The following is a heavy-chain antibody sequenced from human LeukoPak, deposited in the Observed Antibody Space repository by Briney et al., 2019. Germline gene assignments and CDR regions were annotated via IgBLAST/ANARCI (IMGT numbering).Heavy chain of an antibody. CDR3: VREGLERRTNFDY. CDR2: ISMNVQTT. V-gene: IGHV3-64D*06. D-gene: IGHD1-1*01. CDR1: GFTHTSHV. J-gene: IGHJ4*02. Sequence: PGGSLRLSCSASGFTHTSHVMHWVRQAPGKGLQYVSGISMNVQTTYYAGSVKGRFTISRDSSKNTVYLQMNSLTAEDTAVYYCVREGLERRTNFDYWGQGTLVSVSS.